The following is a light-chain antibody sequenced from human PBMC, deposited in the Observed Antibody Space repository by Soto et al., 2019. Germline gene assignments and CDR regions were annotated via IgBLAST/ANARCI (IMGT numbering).Light chain of an antibody. CDR1: QSISSY. CDR3: QQCYSTPHT. V-gene: IGKV1-39*01. J-gene: IGKJ2*01. CDR2: AAS. Sequence: DLQMTQSPSSLSASVGDRVTITCRASQSISSYFNWYQQKPGKAPKLLIYAASSLQSGVPSRFSGSGSGTDFTLTIGSLQPEDFATYYCQQCYSTPHTFGQGTKLEIK.